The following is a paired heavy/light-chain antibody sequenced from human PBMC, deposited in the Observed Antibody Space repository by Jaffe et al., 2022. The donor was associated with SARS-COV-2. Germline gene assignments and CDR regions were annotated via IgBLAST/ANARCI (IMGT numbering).Light chain of an antibody. J-gene: IGLJ2*01. CDR3: YSTDSSGNLRV. Sequence: SYELTQPPSVSVSPGQTARITCSGDALPKKYAYWYQQKSGQAPVLVIYEDTKRPSGIPERFSGSSSGTMATLTISGAQVEDEADYHCYSTDSSGNLRVFGGGTKMTVL. V-gene: IGLV3-10*01. CDR1: ALPKKY. CDR2: EDT.
Heavy chain of an antibody. CDR2: IYWDDDK. CDR1: GISLSTSAVG. CDR3: AHLKKNYYASGSYYHFDD. D-gene: IGHD3-10*01. V-gene: IGHV2-5*02. J-gene: IGHJ4*02. Sequence: QITLQESGPTLVKPTQTLTLTCTFSGISLSTSAVGVGWIRQPPGKALEWLALIYWDDDKRYSPSLKSRLTITKDTSKNQVVLTMTNMDPVDTATYYCAHLKKNYYASGSYYHFDDWGQGTLVTVSS.